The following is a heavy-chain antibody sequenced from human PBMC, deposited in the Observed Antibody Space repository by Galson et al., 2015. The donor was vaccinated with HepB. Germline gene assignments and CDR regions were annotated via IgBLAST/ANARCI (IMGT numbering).Heavy chain of an antibody. CDR1: GFTFSNAW. CDR3: VESLVH. CDR2: IRRPTDGRTA. V-gene: IGHV3-15*01. Sequence: SLRLSCAASGFTFSNAWMSWVRQAPGKGLEWVGRIRRPTDGRTADYAAPVKGRFTISRDDSKNMLYLQMNSLTTEDTAMYYCVESLVHWGQGTLVTVSS. J-gene: IGHJ4*02.